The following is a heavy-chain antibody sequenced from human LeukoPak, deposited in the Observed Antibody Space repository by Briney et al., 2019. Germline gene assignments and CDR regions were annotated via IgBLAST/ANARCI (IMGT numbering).Heavy chain of an antibody. V-gene: IGHV3-7*01. J-gene: IGHJ4*02. CDR2: IQEDGGEK. D-gene: IGHD2-21*02. Sequence: PGGSLRLSCAASGFTFSRYWMSWVRQAPGKGLEWVANIQEDGGEKYYVDSVKGRFVISRDNAKNSVYLQMNSLRVEDTAVYFCATGSGFIADCGGDSYYPLGYFDYWGQGSLVTVSS. CDR1: GFTFSRYW. CDR3: ATGSGFIADCGGDSYYPLGYFDY.